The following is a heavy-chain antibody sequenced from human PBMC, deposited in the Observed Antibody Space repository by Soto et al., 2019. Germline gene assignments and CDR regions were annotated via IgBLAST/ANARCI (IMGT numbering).Heavy chain of an antibody. Sequence: HVQLQESGPGLVKPSQTLSLTCTVSGGSISTGGYYWTWIRQHPGTGLEWIGYFYYSGSTYYNPAFNSRVTIAVNTSMNQFSLKLSSVTAAETAVYYCARSVFPWGQGTLVTVSS. CDR1: GGSISTGGYY. CDR3: ARSVFP. V-gene: IGHV4-31*03. J-gene: IGHJ5*02. CDR2: FYYSGST.